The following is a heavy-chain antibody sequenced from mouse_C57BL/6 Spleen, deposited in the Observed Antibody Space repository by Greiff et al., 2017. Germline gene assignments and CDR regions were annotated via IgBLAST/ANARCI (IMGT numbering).Heavy chain of an antibody. CDR3: ARRESGNYGFAY. Sequence: DVQLVESGGGLVKPGGSLKLSCAASGFTFSDYGMHWVRQAPEKGLEWVAYISSGSSTIYYADTVKGRFTISRDNAKNTLFLQMTSLRSEDTAMYYCARRESGNYGFAYWGQGTLVTVSA. D-gene: IGHD2-1*01. V-gene: IGHV5-17*01. J-gene: IGHJ3*01. CDR2: ISSGSSTI. CDR1: GFTFSDYG.